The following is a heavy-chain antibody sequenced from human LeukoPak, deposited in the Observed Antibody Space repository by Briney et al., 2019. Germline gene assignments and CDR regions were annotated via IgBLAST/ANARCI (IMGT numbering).Heavy chain of an antibody. CDR1: GGTFSGYY. V-gene: IGHV4-34*01. CDR3: ARERGNSSWYGNWFDP. CDR2: INHSGST. D-gene: IGHD6-13*01. J-gene: IGHJ5*02. Sequence: PSETLSFTCAVYGGTFSGYYWSWIRQPPGKGLEWIGEINHSGSTNYNPSLKSRVTISVDTSKNQFSLKLSSVTAADTAVYYCARERGNSSWYGNWFDPWGQGTLVTVSS.